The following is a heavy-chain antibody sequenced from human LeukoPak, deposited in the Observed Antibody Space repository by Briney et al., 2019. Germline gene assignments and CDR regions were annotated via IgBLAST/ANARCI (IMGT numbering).Heavy chain of an antibody. J-gene: IGHJ1*01. CDR2: INPDGRDT. Sequence: GGPLRLSCVVSGFTFNRCWMNWVRQAPGKGLEGVAHINPDGRDTYYADTVKGRFTISRDNAQNSMYLQMNSLRVEDTAVYYCTSWGDTTAEYFQRWGQGTLVTVSS. V-gene: IGHV3-7*01. CDR1: GFTFNRCW. D-gene: IGHD2-21*02. CDR3: TSWGDTTAEYFQR.